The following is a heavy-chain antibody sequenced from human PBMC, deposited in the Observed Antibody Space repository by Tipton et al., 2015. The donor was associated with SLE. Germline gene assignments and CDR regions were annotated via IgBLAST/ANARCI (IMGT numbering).Heavy chain of an antibody. D-gene: IGHD3-10*01. CDR3: ARDETVVRGALMGYYYYMDV. CDR1: GFTFNSYS. CDR2: ISISSSYI. V-gene: IGHV3-21*01. J-gene: IGHJ6*03. Sequence: GSLRLSCAASGFTFNSYSMNWVRHAPGKGLEWVSSISISSSYIYYADSVKGRFTISRDNAKNSLYLQMSSLRVEDTAVYYCARDETVVRGALMGYYYYMDVWGKGTTVTVSS.